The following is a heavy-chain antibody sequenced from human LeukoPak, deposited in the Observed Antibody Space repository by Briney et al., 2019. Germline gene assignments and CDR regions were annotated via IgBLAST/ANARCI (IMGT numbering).Heavy chain of an antibody. J-gene: IGHJ4*02. Sequence: GGSLRLSCAASGFTFDDYGMSWVRQAPGKGLEWFSGINWNGGSTGYADSVKGRFTISRDNAKNSLYLQMNSLRAEDTALYYCARDSRYCSGGSCYLIDYWRQGTLVTVSS. V-gene: IGHV3-20*04. CDR1: GFTFDDYG. CDR3: ARDSRYCSGGSCYLIDY. D-gene: IGHD2-15*01. CDR2: INWNGGST.